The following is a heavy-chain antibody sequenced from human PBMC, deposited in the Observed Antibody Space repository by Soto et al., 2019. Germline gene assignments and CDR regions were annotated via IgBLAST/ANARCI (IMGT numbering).Heavy chain of an antibody. CDR2: ISAYNGNT. J-gene: IGHJ5*02. CDR1: NYTFTSYG. V-gene: IGHV1-18*01. D-gene: IGHD3-22*01. CDR3: ARDDDSSGYPGWFDP. Sequence: ASVKVSCKASNYTFTSYGFSWVRQAPGQGLEWMGWISAYNGNTNYAQKLQGRVTMTTDTSTSTAYMELRSLRSDDTAVYYCARDDDSSGYPGWFDPWGQGTLVTVSS.